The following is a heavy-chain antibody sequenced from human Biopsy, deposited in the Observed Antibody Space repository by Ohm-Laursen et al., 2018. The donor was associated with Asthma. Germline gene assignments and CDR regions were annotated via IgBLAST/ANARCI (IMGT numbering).Heavy chain of an antibody. CDR2: IMTVFGTT. Sequence: ASVKASCNAPGGTFSNFAISWVRQAPGQGLEWLGGIMTVFGTTNYAQKVQGRVTITADESTSTSYMEVTSLRSEDTAIYYCARCQVGYSSGWSLLLKKIYYSGMDVWGQGTAVTVSS. D-gene: IGHD6-19*01. V-gene: IGHV1-69*13. J-gene: IGHJ6*02. CDR1: GGTFSNFA. CDR3: ARCQVGYSSGWSLLLKKIYYSGMDV.